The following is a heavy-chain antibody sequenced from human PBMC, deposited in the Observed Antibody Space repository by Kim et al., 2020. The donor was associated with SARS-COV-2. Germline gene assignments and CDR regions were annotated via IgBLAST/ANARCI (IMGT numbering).Heavy chain of an antibody. CDR1: GFTFSRHE. Sequence: GGYLRLSCAASGFTFSRHEMNWVRQAPGKRLEWVSYITENGRTIYYADSVKGRFTISRDNAKSSLYLQMNSLRAEDTAVYYCARGKSVDAYWGQGTLVTVSS. CDR2: ITENGRTI. D-gene: IGHD2-8*01. CDR3: ARGKSVDAY. V-gene: IGHV3-48*03. J-gene: IGHJ4*02.